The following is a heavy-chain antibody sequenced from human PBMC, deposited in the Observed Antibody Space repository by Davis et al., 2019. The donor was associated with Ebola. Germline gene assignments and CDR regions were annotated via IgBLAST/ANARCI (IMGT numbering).Heavy chain of an antibody. J-gene: IGHJ4*02. CDR1: GGTFSSYA. V-gene: IGHV1-69*10. D-gene: IGHD5-12*01. Sequence: SVKVSCKASGGTFSSYAISWVRQAPGQGLEWMGGIIPILGIANYAQKFQGRVTITADESTSTAYMELSSLRSEDTAVYYCAREIGGYGTFDYWGQGTLVTVSS. CDR3: AREIGGYGTFDY. CDR2: IIPILGIA.